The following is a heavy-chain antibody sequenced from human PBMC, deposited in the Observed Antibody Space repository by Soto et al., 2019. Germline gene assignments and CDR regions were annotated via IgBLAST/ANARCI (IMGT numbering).Heavy chain of an antibody. CDR1: GGSFSGYY. D-gene: IGHD3-10*01. CDR3: GSRPIFGFPYGPFDY. Sequence: SETLSLTCAVYGGSFSGYYWSWIRQPPGKGLEWIGEINHSGSTNYNPSLKSRVTISVDTSKNQFSLRLSSVTAADTAVYYCGSRPIFGFPYGPFDYWGQGALVTVSS. CDR2: INHSGST. V-gene: IGHV4-34*01. J-gene: IGHJ4*02.